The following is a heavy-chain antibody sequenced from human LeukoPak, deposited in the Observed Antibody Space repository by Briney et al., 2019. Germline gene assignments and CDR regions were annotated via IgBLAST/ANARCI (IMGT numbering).Heavy chain of an antibody. CDR1: GGSISSGDYY. CDR2: IYYSGST. CDR3: ARSRRGYSYGLYY. Sequence: SQTLSLTCTVSGGSISSGDYYWSWIRQPPGKGLEWIGYIYYSGSTYYNPSLKSRVTISVGTSKNQFSLKLSSVTAADTAVYYCARSRRGYSYGLYYWGQGTLATVSS. D-gene: IGHD5-18*01. J-gene: IGHJ4*02. V-gene: IGHV4-30-4*01.